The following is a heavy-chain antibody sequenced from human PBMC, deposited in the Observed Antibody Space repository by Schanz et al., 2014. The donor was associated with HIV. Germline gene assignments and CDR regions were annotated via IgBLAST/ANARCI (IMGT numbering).Heavy chain of an antibody. CDR2: ITPFNGNT. V-gene: IGHV1-45*02. J-gene: IGHJ4*02. Sequence: QMQLVQSGAEVQKTGSSVKVSCKASGYTFTYRYLHWVRQAPGQALEWMGWITPFNGNTNYAQKFQDRVTITRDRSMSTAYMELSSLRSEDTAMYYCATESSGKLGYFDYWGQGTLVTVSS. CDR3: ATESSGKLGYFDY. CDR1: GYTFTYRY. D-gene: IGHD3-22*01.